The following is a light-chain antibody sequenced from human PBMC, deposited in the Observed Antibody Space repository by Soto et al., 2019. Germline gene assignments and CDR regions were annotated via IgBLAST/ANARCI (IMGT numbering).Light chain of an antibody. V-gene: IGKV1-39*01. CDR1: QSISRY. J-gene: IGKJ3*01. CDR2: AAS. CDR3: QQTSSTVFT. Sequence: IQMTQSPSSLSASVGDRVTITCRASQSISRYLNWYQQKPGKAPKLLIYAASTLQSGVPSRFSGSGSGTDFTLTISSLQPEDFATYSCQQTSSTVFTFGPGTRWIS.